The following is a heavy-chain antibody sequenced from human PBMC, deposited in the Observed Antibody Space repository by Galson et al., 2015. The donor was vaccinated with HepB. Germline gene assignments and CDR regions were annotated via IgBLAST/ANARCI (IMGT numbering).Heavy chain of an antibody. D-gene: IGHD3-10*01. CDR3: ARISHGSGPDY. Sequence: SLRLSCAASGFTFSSYAMHWVRQAPGKGLEWVAVISYDGSNKYYADPVKGRFTISRDNSKNTLYLQMNSLRAEDTAVYYCARISHGSGPDYWGQGTLVTVSS. CDR1: GFTFSSYA. J-gene: IGHJ4*02. CDR2: ISYDGSNK. V-gene: IGHV3-30*01.